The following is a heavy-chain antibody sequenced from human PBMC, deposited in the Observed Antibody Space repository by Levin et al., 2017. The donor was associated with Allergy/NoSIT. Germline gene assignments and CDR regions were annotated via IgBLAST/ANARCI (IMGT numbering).Heavy chain of an antibody. Sequence: PSETLSLTCNLSGASISIFYWNWIRQIPGKGLEWLGYITHTGRTNYNPSLNSRLTFSLDTSKNQFSLQLASVTAADTALYYCARDTGGFAFDLWGQGTLVTVSS. CDR3: ARDTGGFAFDL. V-gene: IGHV4-59*01. CDR1: GASISIFY. J-gene: IGHJ3*01. CDR2: ITHTGRT. D-gene: IGHD1-1*01.